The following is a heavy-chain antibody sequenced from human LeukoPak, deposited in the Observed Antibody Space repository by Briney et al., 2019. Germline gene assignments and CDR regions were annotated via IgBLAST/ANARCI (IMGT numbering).Heavy chain of an antibody. Sequence: SETLSLTCTVSGGSISSGSYYWSWIRQPAGKGLEWIGRIYTSGSTNYIPSLKSRVTISVDTSKNQFSLKLSSVTAADTAVYYCASAYYGSGSYCVDYWGQGTLVTVSS. CDR3: ASAYYGSGSYCVDY. V-gene: IGHV4-61*02. CDR1: GGSISSGSYY. CDR2: IYTSGST. J-gene: IGHJ4*02. D-gene: IGHD3-10*01.